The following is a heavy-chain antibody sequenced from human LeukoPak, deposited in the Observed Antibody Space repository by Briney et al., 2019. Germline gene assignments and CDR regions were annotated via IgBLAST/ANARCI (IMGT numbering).Heavy chain of an antibody. Sequence: GGSLRLSCAASGFTFSSYAMHWVRQAPGKGLEWVAVISYDGSNKYYADSVKGRFTISRDNSKNTLYLQMNSLRAEDTAVYYCATPLAGSTNFDYWGQGTLVTVSS. CDR1: GFTFSSYA. CDR2: ISYDGSNK. D-gene: IGHD1-1*01. V-gene: IGHV3-30-3*01. J-gene: IGHJ4*02. CDR3: ATPLAGSTNFDY.